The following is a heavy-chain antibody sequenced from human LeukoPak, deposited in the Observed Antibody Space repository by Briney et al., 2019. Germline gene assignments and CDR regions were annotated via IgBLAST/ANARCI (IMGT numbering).Heavy chain of an antibody. V-gene: IGHV4-59*01. CDR3: ARAWGSSWYFWFDP. Sequence: SETLSLTCTVSSGSISSYYCSWIRQPPAKGLEWIGYIHYDGNTNYNPSLKSRVTISEDTSKNQFSLKLTAVTAEDTAVYYCARAWGSSWYFWFDPWGQGTLVTVSS. D-gene: IGHD6-13*01. J-gene: IGHJ5*02. CDR1: SGSISSYY. CDR2: IHYDGNT.